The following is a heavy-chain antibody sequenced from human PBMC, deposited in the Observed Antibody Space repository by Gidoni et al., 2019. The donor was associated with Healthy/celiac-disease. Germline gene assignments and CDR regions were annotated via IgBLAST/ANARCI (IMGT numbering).Heavy chain of an antibody. Sequence: QVQLQESGPGLVKPSETLSLTCTVSGGSLSSYYWSWIRQPPGKGLEWIGYIYYSGSTNYNPSLKSRVTISVDTSKNQFSLKLSSVTAADTAVYYCARVRVGAGYYYYYYMDVWGKGTTVTFSS. CDR1: GGSLSSYY. CDR3: ARVRVGAGYYYYYYMDV. CDR2: IYYSGST. V-gene: IGHV4-59*01. J-gene: IGHJ6*03. D-gene: IGHD1-26*01.